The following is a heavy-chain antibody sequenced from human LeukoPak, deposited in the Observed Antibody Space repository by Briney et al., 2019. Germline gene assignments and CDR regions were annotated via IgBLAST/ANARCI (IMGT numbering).Heavy chain of an antibody. V-gene: IGHV3-21*01. CDR3: ARQSSGSSAFDI. D-gene: IGHD3-10*01. CDR2: ISSSSSYI. J-gene: IGHJ3*02. Sequence: GGSLRLSCAASGFTFSSYSMNWVRQAPEKGLEWVSSISSSSSYIYYADSVKGRFTISRDNAKNSLYLQMNSLRAEDTAVYYCARQSSGSSAFDIWGQGTMVTVSS. CDR1: GFTFSSYS.